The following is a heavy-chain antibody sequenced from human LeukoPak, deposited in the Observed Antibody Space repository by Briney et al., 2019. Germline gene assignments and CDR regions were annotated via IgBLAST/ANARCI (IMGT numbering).Heavy chain of an antibody. V-gene: IGHV4-38-2*02. CDR2: MSHSGST. CDR3: ARAPRDPANFDDAFD. J-gene: IGHJ3*02. Sequence: SETLSLTCTVSGDSINSGYYGGWIRQPPGKGLEWIGSMSHSGSTYYNPSLKSRVTISVDTSKNQFSLKLSSVTAADTAVYYCARAPRDPANFDDAFD. D-gene: IGHD1-7*01. CDR1: GDSINSGYY.